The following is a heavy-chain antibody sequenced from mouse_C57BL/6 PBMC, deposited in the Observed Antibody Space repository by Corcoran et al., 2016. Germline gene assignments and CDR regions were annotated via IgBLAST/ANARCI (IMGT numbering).Heavy chain of an antibody. D-gene: IGHD1-1*01. CDR3: ARGNYYGMGFAY. CDR2: IYPGSGNT. J-gene: IGHJ3*01. CDR1: GYTFTDYY. V-gene: IGHV1-76*01. Sequence: QVQLKQSGAELVRPGASVKLSCKASGYTFTDYYINWVKQRPGQGLEWIARIYPGSGNTYYNEKFKGKATLTAEKSSSTAYMQLSSLTSEDSAVYFCARGNYYGMGFAYWGQETLVTVSA.